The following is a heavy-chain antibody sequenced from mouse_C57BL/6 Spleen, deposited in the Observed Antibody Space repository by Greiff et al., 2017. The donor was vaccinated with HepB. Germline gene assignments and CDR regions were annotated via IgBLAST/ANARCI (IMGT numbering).Heavy chain of an antibody. CDR3: ARVTLLWCMDY. Sequence: VQLQQSGPELVKPGASVKISCKASGYAFSNSWMNWVKQRPGKGLEWIGRIYPGDGDTNYNGKFKGKATLTADKSSSTAYMELSSLTSEDSAVYFCARVTLLWCMDYWGQGTSVTVSS. V-gene: IGHV1-82*01. D-gene: IGHD2-13*01. CDR2: IYPGDGDT. J-gene: IGHJ4*01. CDR1: GYAFSNSW.